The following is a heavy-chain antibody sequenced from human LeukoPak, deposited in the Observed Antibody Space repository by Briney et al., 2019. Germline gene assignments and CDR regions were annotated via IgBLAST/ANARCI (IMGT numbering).Heavy chain of an antibody. CDR1: GYGFTTCW. V-gene: IGHV5-51*01. D-gene: IGHD6-13*01. Sequence: GESLKISCKGSGYGFTTCWIGWVRQMPGKGLEWMGVINPGNSDTRYSPSFQGQVTISADKSITTAYLQWSSLKASDTAMYYCARLRWAAGDGYYFDYWGQGTPVAVSS. J-gene: IGHJ4*02. CDR2: INPGNSDT. CDR3: ARLRWAAGDGYYFDY.